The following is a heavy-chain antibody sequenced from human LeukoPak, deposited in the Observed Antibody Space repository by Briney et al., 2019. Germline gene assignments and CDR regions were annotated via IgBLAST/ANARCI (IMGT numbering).Heavy chain of an antibody. Sequence: GGSLRLSCTASGFTFGDYTMSWFRQAPGKGLEWVGFIRSKAYGGTTEHAASVKGRLTISRDDSKSIAYLQMNSLKTEDTAVYYCARGPDCSGTYCLGSYYYGMDVWGQGTTVTVSS. D-gene: IGHD2-2*01. CDR1: GFTFGDYT. V-gene: IGHV3-49*03. CDR2: IRSKAYGGTT. J-gene: IGHJ6*02. CDR3: ARGPDCSGTYCLGSYYYGMDV.